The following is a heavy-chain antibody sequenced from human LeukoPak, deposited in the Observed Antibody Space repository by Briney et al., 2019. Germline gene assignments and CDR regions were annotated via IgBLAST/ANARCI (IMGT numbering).Heavy chain of an antibody. V-gene: IGHV4-61*09. Sequence: PSQTLSLTCTVSGGPINSGSYYWNWIGQSAGKGLEWIGHIHATGSTNCNPSLKSRVTTSLDTSKNQFSLKLNSVTAADTAVYFCARCTSTSCYNFDYWGRGSLVTVSS. J-gene: IGHJ4*02. D-gene: IGHD2-2*02. CDR1: GGPINSGSYY. CDR3: ARCTSTSCYNFDY. CDR2: IHATGST.